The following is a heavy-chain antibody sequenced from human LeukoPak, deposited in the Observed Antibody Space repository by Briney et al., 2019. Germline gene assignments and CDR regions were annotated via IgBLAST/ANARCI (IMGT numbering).Heavy chain of an antibody. CDR2: MNPNSGNT. D-gene: IGHD3-3*01. CDR1: GYTFTSYD. Sequence: ASVKVSCKASGYTFTSYDINWVRQATGQGLEWMGWMNPNSGNTGYAQKFQGRVTMTRNTSISTAYMELRSLRSEDTVVYYCARGQRPSITIFGVVTRKYYFDYWGQGTLVTVSS. V-gene: IGHV1-8*01. CDR3: ARGQRPSITIFGVVTRKYYFDY. J-gene: IGHJ4*02.